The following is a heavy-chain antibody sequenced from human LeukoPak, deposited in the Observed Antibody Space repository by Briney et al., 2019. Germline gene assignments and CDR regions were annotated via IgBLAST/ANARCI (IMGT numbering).Heavy chain of an antibody. CDR1: GFTFSSYA. CDR2: ISYDGSNK. D-gene: IGHD5-24*01. J-gene: IGHJ4*02. Sequence: GGSLRLSCAASGFTFSSYAMHWARQAPGKGLEWVAVISYDGSNKYYADSVKGRFTISRDNSKNTLYLQMNSLRAEDTAVYYCARDGWLQPRFDYWGQGTLVTVSS. V-gene: IGHV3-30*04. CDR3: ARDGWLQPRFDY.